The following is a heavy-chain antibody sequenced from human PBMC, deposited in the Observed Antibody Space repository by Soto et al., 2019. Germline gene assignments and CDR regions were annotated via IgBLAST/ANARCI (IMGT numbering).Heavy chain of an antibody. Sequence: QIYLVQSGAEVKKPGASVKVYCKASGYTFTSYGIIWVRQAPGQGLEWMGWINTKNGNTHYAQKLRGRVTMTTETSTTTAYLELRSLRTDAAAVYFCARDKAPYSNGGYFWGQGTLVTVSS. D-gene: IGHD6-19*01. CDR1: GYTFTSYG. V-gene: IGHV1-18*01. CDR2: INTKNGNT. J-gene: IGHJ4*02. CDR3: ARDKAPYSNGGYF.